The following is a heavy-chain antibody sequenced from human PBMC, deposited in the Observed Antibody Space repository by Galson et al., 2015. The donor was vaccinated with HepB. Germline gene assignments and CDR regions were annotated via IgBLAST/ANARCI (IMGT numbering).Heavy chain of an antibody. D-gene: IGHD2/OR15-2a*01. J-gene: IGHJ4*02. V-gene: IGHV1-18*01. CDR1: GYTFTNYG. Sequence: SVKVSCKASGYTFTNYGISWVRQAPGEGLEWMGWISTYNGNTNYAQRIQGRVTMTTDASTSTAYMELRSLRSDDTAVYYCARDRREYCYTNSCLPSNWGQGTLVTVSS. CDR2: ISTYNGNT. CDR3: ARDRREYCYTNSCLPSN.